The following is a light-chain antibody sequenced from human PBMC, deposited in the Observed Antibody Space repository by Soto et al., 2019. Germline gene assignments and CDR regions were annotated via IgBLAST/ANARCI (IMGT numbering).Light chain of an antibody. J-gene: IGLJ1*01. CDR1: RTDVDGYNY. Sequence: QSVLSQPGSVSRSPGQSSAISCTGVRTDVDGYNYVSWYQQHPGKAPKLIIYEGSKRPSGVSNRFSGSKSGNTASLTISGLQAEDEADYYCCSYAGSSTSYVFGTGTKVTVL. V-gene: IGLV2-23*01. CDR2: EGS. CDR3: CSYAGSSTSYV.